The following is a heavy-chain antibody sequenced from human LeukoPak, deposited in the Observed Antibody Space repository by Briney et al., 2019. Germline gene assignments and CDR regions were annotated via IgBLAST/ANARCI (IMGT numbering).Heavy chain of an antibody. J-gene: IGHJ4*02. V-gene: IGHV1-2*02. CDR1: GYTFTDYY. CDR3: AREVPLYFDY. CDR2: INPNSGGT. Sequence: GASVKVSCKASGYTFTDYYMHWVRQAPGQGLEWMGWINPNSGGTSYAQNFQGRVTMTRDTFISTAYMELSRLRSDDTAVYYCAREVPLYFDYWGQGTLVTVSS.